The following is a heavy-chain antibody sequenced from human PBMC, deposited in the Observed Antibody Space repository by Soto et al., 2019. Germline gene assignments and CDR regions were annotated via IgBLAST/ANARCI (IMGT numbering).Heavy chain of an antibody. CDR3: SSIVGYCISTSCYGDAFDI. D-gene: IGHD2-2*01. V-gene: IGHV5-51*01. Sequence: PGESLKISCKGSGYSFTSYWIGWVRQRPGKGLEWMGIIYPGDSDTRNSPSFQGQVTISADKSISTAYLQWSSLKASDTAMYYCSSIVGYCISTSCYGDAFDIWGQGTMVTGSS. CDR1: GYSFTSYW. CDR2: IYPGDSDT. J-gene: IGHJ3*02.